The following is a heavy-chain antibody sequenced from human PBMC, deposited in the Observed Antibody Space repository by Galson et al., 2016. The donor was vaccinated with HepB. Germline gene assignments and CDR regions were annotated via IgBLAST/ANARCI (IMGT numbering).Heavy chain of an antibody. J-gene: IGHJ4*02. D-gene: IGHD5-12*01. CDR2: IYYSGKT. Sequence: SETLSLTCTVSGGSITNRSFFWAWIRQPPGKGPEWIATIYYSGKTYYSPSLKSRVTISVDTSRNQFSLTLASVTAADTAVYFCARGIRGYGGPEGLFDYWGQGTLVTVSS. CDR1: GGSITNRSFF. CDR3: ARGIRGYGGPEGLFDY. V-gene: IGHV4-39*01.